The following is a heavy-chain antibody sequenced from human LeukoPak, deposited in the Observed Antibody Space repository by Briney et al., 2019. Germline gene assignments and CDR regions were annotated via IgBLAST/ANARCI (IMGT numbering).Heavy chain of an antibody. J-gene: IGHJ4*02. CDR2: IRPDRGET. V-gene: IGHV3-7*01. D-gene: IGHD5-24*01. CDR3: VGWGVETGMYY. CDR1: GFTFDGYS. Sequence: GGSLRLSCAASGFTFDGYSMGWVRQAPGKGPEWVANIRPDRGETAYADSVKGRFTISRDNARQSMSLQMNSPGAEETALYYCVGWGVETGMYYWGQGTLVTVSS.